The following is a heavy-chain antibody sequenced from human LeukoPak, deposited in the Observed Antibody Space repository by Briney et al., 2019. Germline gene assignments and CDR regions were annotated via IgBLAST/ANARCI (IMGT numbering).Heavy chain of an antibody. D-gene: IGHD5-18*01. CDR1: GESFSKYY. J-gene: IGHJ3*02. V-gene: IGHV4-34*01. CDR2: INHSGNT. Sequence: SETLSLTCAVYGESFSKYYWSWIRQPPGKGLEWIGEINHSGNTNYNPSLKSRVTISVDTSKNQFSLKMSSVTAADTAVYYCASRRGYSPKNAFDIWGQGTMVTVSS. CDR3: ASRRGYSPKNAFDI.